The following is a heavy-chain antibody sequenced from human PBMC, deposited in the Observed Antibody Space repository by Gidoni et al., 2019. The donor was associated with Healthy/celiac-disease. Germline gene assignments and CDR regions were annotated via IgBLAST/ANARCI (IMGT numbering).Heavy chain of an antibody. CDR2: IYPGDSDT. J-gene: IGHJ4*02. CDR1: GYSFTGYW. D-gene: IGHD6-13*01. V-gene: IGHV5-51*01. Sequence: EVQLVQSGPEVTKLGASLKISCKGSGYSFTGYWFGWVRQKPGKGLGWMGIIYPGDSDTRYSPSFQGQVTISADKSLSTAYLQWSSLKASDTAMYYCARHVLNSRSNFDNWGQGTLVTVSS. CDR3: ARHVLNSRSNFDN.